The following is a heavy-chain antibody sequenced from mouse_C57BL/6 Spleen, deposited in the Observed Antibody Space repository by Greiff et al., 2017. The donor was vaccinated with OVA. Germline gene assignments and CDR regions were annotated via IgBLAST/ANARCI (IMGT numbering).Heavy chain of an antibody. CDR1: GYTFTSYW. Sequence: QVQLQQPGAELVRPGSSVKLSCKASGYTFTSYWMHWVKQRPIQGLEWIGNIDPSDSETPSNQKFKDKATLTVDKSSNTAYMQLSSLTSEDSAVYYCARRLDDYAFGDWGKGTTLTVSS. V-gene: IGHV1-52*01. CDR2: IDPSDSET. J-gene: IGHJ2*01. CDR3: ARRLDDYAFGD. D-gene: IGHD2-4*01.